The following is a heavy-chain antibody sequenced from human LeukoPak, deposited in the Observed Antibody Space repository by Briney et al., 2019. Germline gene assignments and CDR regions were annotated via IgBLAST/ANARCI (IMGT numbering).Heavy chain of an antibody. CDR3: ASDSILWFGEGPHYYGMDV. Sequence: SETLSLTCTVSGGSVSSGSYYWSWIRQPPGKGLEWIGYIYYSGSTNYNPSLKSRVTISVDTSKNQFSLKLSSVTAADTAVYYCASDSILWFGEGPHYYGMDVWGQGTTVTVSS. CDR1: GGSVSSGSYY. D-gene: IGHD3-10*01. V-gene: IGHV4-61*01. J-gene: IGHJ6*02. CDR2: IYYSGST.